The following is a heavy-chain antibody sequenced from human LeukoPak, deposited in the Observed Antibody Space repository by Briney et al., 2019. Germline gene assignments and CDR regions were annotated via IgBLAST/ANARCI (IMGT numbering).Heavy chain of an antibody. CDR3: ARCTSPVLEWLPDYYYGMDV. V-gene: IGHV3-66*01. CDR1: GFTVSSNY. CDR2: IYSGGST. J-gene: IGHJ6*02. D-gene: IGHD3-3*01. Sequence: QPGGSLRLSCAASGFTVSSNYMSWVRQAPGKGLEWVSVIYSGGSTYYADSVKGGFTISRDNSKNTLYLQMNSLRAEDTAVYYCARCTSPVLEWLPDYYYGMDVWGQGTTVTVSS.